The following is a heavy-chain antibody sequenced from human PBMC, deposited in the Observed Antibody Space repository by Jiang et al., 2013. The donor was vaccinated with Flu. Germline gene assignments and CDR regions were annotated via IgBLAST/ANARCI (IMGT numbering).Heavy chain of an antibody. V-gene: IGHV4-59*08. J-gene: IGHJ2*01. D-gene: IGHD2-15*01. CDR2: IYYSGST. CDR1: GGSISSYC. CDR3: ARRWVSCSGGSCYGNYWYFDL. Sequence: LLKPSETLSLTCTVSGGSISSYCWSWIRQPPGKGLEWIGYIYYSGSTNYNPSLKSRVTISVDTSKNQFSLKLSSVTAADTAVYYCARRWVSCSGGSCYGNYWYFDLWGPWHPGHCLL.